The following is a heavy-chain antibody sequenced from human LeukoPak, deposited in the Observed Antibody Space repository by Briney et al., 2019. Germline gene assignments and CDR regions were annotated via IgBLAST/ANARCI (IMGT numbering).Heavy chain of an antibody. V-gene: IGHV3-21*01. CDR3: AREDNGYGY. D-gene: IGHD3-10*01. Sequence: PGESLRLSCVVSGLTVSRKFMNWVRQAPGKGLEWVSSISSSSSYIYYADSVKGRFTISRDNAKNSLYLQMNSLRAEDTAVYYCAREDNGYGYWGQGTLVTVSS. CDR1: GLTVSRKF. J-gene: IGHJ4*02. CDR2: ISSSSSYI.